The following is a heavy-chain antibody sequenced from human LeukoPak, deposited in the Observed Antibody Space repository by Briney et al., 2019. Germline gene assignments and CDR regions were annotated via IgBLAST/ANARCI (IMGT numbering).Heavy chain of an antibody. CDR1: GYTFTGYL. CDR3: ARVPGRDYYFYYFLDV. J-gene: IGHJ6*03. CDR2: INPKTGGT. Sequence: GASVKVSCKASGYTFTGYLMHWVRQAPGQGLEWMGWINPKTGGTDYAQKFQGRVTLTRATSLSAAYMELTRLRSDDTAVYYCARVPGRDYYFYYFLDVWGKGTTVTVSS. D-gene: IGHD1-14*01. V-gene: IGHV1-2*02.